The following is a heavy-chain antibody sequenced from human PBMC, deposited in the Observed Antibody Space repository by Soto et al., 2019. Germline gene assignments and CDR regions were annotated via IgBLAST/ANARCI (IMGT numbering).Heavy chain of an antibody. Sequence: PSETLSLTCTVSGGSISSYYWSWIRQPPGKGLEWIGYIYYSGSTNYNPSLKSQVTISVDTSKNQFSLKLSSLRSEDTAVYYCAAGWLRFLEWFPQPYYGMDVWGQGTTVTVSS. J-gene: IGHJ6*02. V-gene: IGHV4-59*12. CDR2: IYYSGST. CDR3: AAGWLRFLEWFPQPYYGMDV. D-gene: IGHD3-3*01. CDR1: GGSISSYY.